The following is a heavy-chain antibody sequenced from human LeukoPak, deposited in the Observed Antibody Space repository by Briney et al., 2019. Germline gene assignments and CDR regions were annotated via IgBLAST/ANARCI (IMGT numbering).Heavy chain of an antibody. V-gene: IGHV3-30*02. CDR2: IRYDGSNK. Sequence: GGSLRLSCAASGFTFSSYGMHWVRQAPGKGLEWVALIRYDGSNKYYADSVKGGFTISRDNYKNTLYLQMNSLRAEDTAVYYCARDGMITFGGVIVEGLDYFDYWGQGTLVTVSS. J-gene: IGHJ4*02. CDR1: GFTFSSYG. D-gene: IGHD3-16*02. CDR3: ARDGMITFGGVIVEGLDYFDY.